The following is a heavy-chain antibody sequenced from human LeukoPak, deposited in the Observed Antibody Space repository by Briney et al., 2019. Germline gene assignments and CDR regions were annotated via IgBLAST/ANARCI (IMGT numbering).Heavy chain of an antibody. D-gene: IGHD3-22*01. Sequence: GGSLRLSCAASGFTFSSYGMHWVRQAPGKGLEWVAVISYDGSNKYYADSVKGRFTISRDNSKNTLYLQMNSLRADDTAVYYCARDLSIKTYYYDLGKKFDYWGQGTLVIVSS. J-gene: IGHJ4*02. CDR1: GFTFSSYG. CDR3: ARDLSIKTYYYDLGKKFDY. CDR2: ISYDGSNK. V-gene: IGHV3-30*03.